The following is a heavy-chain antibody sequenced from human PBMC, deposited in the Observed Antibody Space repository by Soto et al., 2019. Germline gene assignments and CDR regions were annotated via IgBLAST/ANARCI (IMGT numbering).Heavy chain of an antibody. CDR1: GFTFSNFA. D-gene: IGHD3-16*02. V-gene: IGHV3-30-3*01. Sequence: GGSLRLSCAASGFTFSNFAMHWFRQAPGKGLEWVAVMSFDGTTKFYADSVKGRFTVSRDNSQNTLYLQVNSLRAEDTAVYYCAKAPLSRRYFDYWGQGTLVTVSS. J-gene: IGHJ4*02. CDR2: MSFDGTTK. CDR3: AKAPLSRRYFDY.